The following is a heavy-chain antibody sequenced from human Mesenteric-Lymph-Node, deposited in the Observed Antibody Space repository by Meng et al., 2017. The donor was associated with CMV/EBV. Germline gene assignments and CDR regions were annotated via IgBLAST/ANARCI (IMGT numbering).Heavy chain of an antibody. CDR1: GFTFSNAW. V-gene: IGHV3-74*01. CDR3: ARGNYYGMDV. J-gene: IGHJ6*02. Sequence: GESLKISCAASGFTFSNAWMSWVRQAPGKGLVWVSRINSDGYSTAYADSVKGRFTISRDNAKNTLSLEMNSLRAGDTAVYYCARGNYYGMDVWGQGTTVTVSS. CDR2: INSDGYST.